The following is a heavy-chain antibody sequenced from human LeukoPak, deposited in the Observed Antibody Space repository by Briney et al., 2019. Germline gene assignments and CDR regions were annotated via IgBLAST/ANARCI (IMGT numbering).Heavy chain of an antibody. CDR3: AREELITMVRGVINY. Sequence: ASVKVSCKASRYTFTSYYMHWVRQAPGQGLEWMGIINPSGGSTSYAQKFQGRVTMTRDTSTSTVYMELSSLRSEDTAVYYCAREELITMVRGVINYWGQGTLVTVSS. V-gene: IGHV1-46*01. CDR2: INPSGGST. J-gene: IGHJ4*02. D-gene: IGHD3-10*01. CDR1: RYTFTSYY.